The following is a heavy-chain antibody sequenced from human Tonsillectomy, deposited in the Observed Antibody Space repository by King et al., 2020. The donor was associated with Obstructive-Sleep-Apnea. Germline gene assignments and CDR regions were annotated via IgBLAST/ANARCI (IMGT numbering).Heavy chain of an antibody. CDR2: IYYSVSN. CDR1: GGSISSSSYY. D-gene: IGHD2-2*01. CDR3: AGGGDIVVVPAANMDV. J-gene: IGHJ6*02. V-gene: IGHV4-39*07. Sequence: LQLQESGPGLVKPSETLSLTCTVSGGSISSSSYYWGWIRQPPGKGLEWIGSIYYSVSNYYNPSLKSRVTISLDTSKNQFSLKLSPVTAADTAVYYCAGGGDIVVVPAANMDVWGQGTTVTVSS.